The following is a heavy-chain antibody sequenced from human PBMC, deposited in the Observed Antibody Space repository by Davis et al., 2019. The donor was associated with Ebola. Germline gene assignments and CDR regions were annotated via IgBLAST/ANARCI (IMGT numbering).Heavy chain of an antibody. CDR3: AKDRGGLVDTGTLNQ. D-gene: IGHD1-14*01. CDR2: LTPDGKI. J-gene: IGHJ4*02. V-gene: IGHV3-23*01. Sequence: GESLKISCAASGFTFNIYAMSWVRQAPGKGLEWVSALTPDGKIFYADSAKGRFTISKDNSKNTLYLEMNSLRVEDTAVYYCAKDRGGLVDTGTLNQWGQGTLVTVSS. CDR1: GFTFNIYA.